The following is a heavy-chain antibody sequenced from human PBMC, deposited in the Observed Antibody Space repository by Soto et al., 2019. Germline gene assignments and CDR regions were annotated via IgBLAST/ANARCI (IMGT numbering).Heavy chain of an antibody. Sequence: QVQLQQWGAGLLKPSETLSLNCAVYGGSFSGYYWSWIRQPPGKGLEWIGEINHRGSINYNPSLKSRVTMSVYTSKTQFSLKLNSVPAAATAVFYCARGSRIRIPAASGRDYYYHGLDVWGQGTAVTVSS. CDR2: INHRGSI. J-gene: IGHJ6*02. CDR1: GGSFSGYY. V-gene: IGHV4-34*01. CDR3: ARGSRIRIPAASGRDYYYHGLDV. D-gene: IGHD2-15*01.